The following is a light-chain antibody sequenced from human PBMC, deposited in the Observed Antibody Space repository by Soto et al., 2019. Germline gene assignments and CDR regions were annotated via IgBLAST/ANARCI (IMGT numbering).Light chain of an antibody. CDR2: DVS. Sequence: QSALTQPRSVSGSPGQSVTISCTGTSSDVGAYNFVSWYQQHPGKAPKLMIYDVSKRPSGVPDRISGSKSGNTASLTISGLQAEDEGDYYCCSYAGKYTHVVFGGGTKLTVL. CDR3: CSYAGKYTHVV. CDR1: SSDVGAYNF. V-gene: IGLV2-11*01. J-gene: IGLJ2*01.